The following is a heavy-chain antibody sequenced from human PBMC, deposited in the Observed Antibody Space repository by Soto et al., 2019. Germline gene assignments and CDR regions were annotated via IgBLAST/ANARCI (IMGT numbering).Heavy chain of an antibody. Sequence: QVQLVESGGGVVQPGRSLRLSCAASGFSFSTYAMHLVRQAPGKGLEWVAVISYDGNDKNYGASGEGRFTISRDNSKNTLFLLMNSLRAEDTAVYYCARDQGSTITRGDWFDPWGQGTLVTVSS. V-gene: IGHV3-30-3*01. J-gene: IGHJ5*02. CDR2: ISYDGNDK. CDR1: GFSFSTYA. D-gene: IGHD4-4*01. CDR3: ARDQGSTITRGDWFDP.